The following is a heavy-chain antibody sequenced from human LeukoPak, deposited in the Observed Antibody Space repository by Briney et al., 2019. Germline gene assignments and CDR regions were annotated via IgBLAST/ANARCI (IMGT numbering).Heavy chain of an antibody. CDR2: IYYSGST. Sequence: SETLSLTCTVSGASISSHYWSWIRQPPGKGLEWIGYIYYSGSTNYNPSFKSRVTISVDTSKNQFSLKLSSVTAADTAVYYCAREGCTNGVCSNQIDYWGQGTLVTVSS. CDR1: GASISSHY. CDR3: AREGCTNGVCSNQIDY. V-gene: IGHV4-59*11. D-gene: IGHD2-8*01. J-gene: IGHJ4*02.